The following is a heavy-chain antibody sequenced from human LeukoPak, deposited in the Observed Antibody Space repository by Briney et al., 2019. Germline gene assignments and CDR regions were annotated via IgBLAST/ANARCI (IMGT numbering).Heavy chain of an antibody. Sequence: GGSLRLSCAASGFTFSDYYMSWIRQAPGKGLERVSYISNSGSTIYYADSLKGRFTVSRDNAKNSLYLRMNSLRDEDTAVYYCARSWASNYGDYWGQGTLVTVSS. CDR3: ARSWASNYGDY. V-gene: IGHV3-11*04. J-gene: IGHJ4*02. CDR2: ISNSGSTI. D-gene: IGHD4-11*01. CDR1: GFTFSDYY.